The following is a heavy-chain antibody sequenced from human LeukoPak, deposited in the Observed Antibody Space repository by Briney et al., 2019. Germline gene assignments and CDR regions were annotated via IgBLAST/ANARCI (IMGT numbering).Heavy chain of an antibody. Sequence: SETLSLTCTVSGGSISSYYWSWIRQPPGKGLEWIGNIYYSGSTNYNPPLKSRVTISVDTSKNQFSLKLSSVTAADTAVYYCARDSGTTGEVKFDPWGQGTLVTVSA. CDR2: IYYSGST. CDR1: GGSISSYY. CDR3: ARDSGTTGEVKFDP. J-gene: IGHJ5*02. V-gene: IGHV4-59*12. D-gene: IGHD3-10*01.